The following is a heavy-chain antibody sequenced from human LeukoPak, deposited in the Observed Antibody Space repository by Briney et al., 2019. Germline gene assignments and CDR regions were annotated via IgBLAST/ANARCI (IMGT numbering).Heavy chain of an antibody. CDR2: IYYSGST. V-gene: IGHV4-59*01. CDR1: GGSISSYY. D-gene: IGHD2-8*01. CDR3: ASGPVNCTNGVCYRGNWFDP. Sequence: SETLSPTCTVPGGSISSYYWSWIRQPPGKGLEWIGYIYYSGSTNYNPSLKSRVTISVDTSKNQFSLKLSSVTAADTAVHYCASGPVNCTNGVCYRGNWFDPWGQGTLVTVSS. J-gene: IGHJ5*02.